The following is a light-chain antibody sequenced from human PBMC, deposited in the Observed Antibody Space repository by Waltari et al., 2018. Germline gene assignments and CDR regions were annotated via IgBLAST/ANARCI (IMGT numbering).Light chain of an antibody. CDR3: TSYTTASTVVL. J-gene: IGLJ2*01. CDR2: DVT. V-gene: IGLV2-14*03. CDR1: TSDIGGYNY. Sequence: QSALTQPASVSGSPGQSITISCTGTTSDIGGYNYVSWYQQHPGRAPKLMIYDVTDRPSGISIRFAGSMSGNTASLTISWLRAEDEAYSYCTSYTTASTVVLFGGGTKLTVL.